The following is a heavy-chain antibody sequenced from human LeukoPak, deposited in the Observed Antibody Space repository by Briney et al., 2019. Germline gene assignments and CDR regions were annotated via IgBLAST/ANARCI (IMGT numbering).Heavy chain of an antibody. Sequence: SETLSLTCTVSGGSVSRNSDYWGWIRQPPGKGLEWIGYIYYSGSTYYNPSLKSRVTISVDTSKNQFSLKLSSVTAADTAVYYCARALRDSSGYYFDYWGQGTLVTVSS. V-gene: IGHV4-30-4*08. J-gene: IGHJ4*02. CDR1: GGSVSRNSDY. CDR2: IYYSGST. CDR3: ARALRDSSGYYFDY. D-gene: IGHD3-22*01.